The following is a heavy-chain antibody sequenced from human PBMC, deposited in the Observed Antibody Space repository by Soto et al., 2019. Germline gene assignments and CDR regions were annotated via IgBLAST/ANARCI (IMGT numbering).Heavy chain of an antibody. CDR2: INSDASSI. CDR3: ARRPGTFHYYYYYYMDV. V-gene: IGHV3-74*01. Sequence: EVQLMESGGGLVQPGGSLRLSCAASGFTFSSYWMQWVRQAPGKGLVWVSRINSDASSISYADSVKGRFTISRDNAKNTLYLQMNSLRAEDTAVYYCARRPGTFHYYYYYYMDVWGKGTTVTVSS. D-gene: IGHD1-1*01. CDR1: GFTFSSYW. J-gene: IGHJ6*03.